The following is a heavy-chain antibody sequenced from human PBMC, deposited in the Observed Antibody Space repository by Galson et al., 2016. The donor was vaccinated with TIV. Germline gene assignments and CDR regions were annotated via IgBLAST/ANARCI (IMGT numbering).Heavy chain of an antibody. CDR2: INAGNGNT. J-gene: IGHJ4*02. Sequence: SVKVSCKASGYMFSSHAMHWVRQAPGQRLEWMGWINAGNGNTKNSQNFQGRVTITRDTSATTTYMELRSLRSEDMAGYYFAREAVGAVNYFDNWGQGTLVTVSP. V-gene: IGHV1-3*01. D-gene: IGHD4-23*01. CDR3: AREAVGAVNYFDN. CDR1: GYMFSSHA.